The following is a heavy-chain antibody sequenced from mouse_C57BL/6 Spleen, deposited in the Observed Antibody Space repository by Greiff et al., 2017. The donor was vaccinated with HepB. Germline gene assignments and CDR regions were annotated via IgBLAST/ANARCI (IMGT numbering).Heavy chain of an antibody. CDR3: ADGSSFDY. CDR1: GYSFTGYY. CDR2: INPSTGGT. D-gene: IGHD1-1*01. Sequence: EVKLVESGPELVKPGASVKISCKASGYSFTGYYMNWVKQSPEKSLEWIGEINPSTGGTTYNQKFKAKATLTVDKSSSTAYMQLKSLTSEDSAVYYCADGSSFDYWGQGTTLTVSS. V-gene: IGHV1-42*01. J-gene: IGHJ2*01.